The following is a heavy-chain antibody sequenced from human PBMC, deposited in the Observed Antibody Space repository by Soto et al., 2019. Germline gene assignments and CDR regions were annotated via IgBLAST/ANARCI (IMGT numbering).Heavy chain of an antibody. CDR3: AKLDFGDYVLGELRH. D-gene: IGHD4-17*01. CDR1: GFAFSSYA. V-gene: IGHV3-23*01. Sequence: EVQLLESGGGLVQPGGSLRLSCAAYGFAFSSYAMSWVRQAPGKGLEWVSAISGSGGSTYYADSVKGRFTISRDNSKNTLYLQMNSLRAEDTAVYYCAKLDFGDYVLGELRHWGQGTLVTVSS. CDR2: ISGSGGST. J-gene: IGHJ4*02.